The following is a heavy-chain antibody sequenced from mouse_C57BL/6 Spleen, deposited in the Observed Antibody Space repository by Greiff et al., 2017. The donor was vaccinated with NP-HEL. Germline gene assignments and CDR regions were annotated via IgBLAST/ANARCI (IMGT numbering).Heavy chain of an antibody. Sequence: VKLMESGAELVKPGASVKISCKASGYAFSSYWMNWVKQRPGKGLEWIGQIYPGDGDTNYNGKFKGKATLTADKSSSTAYMQLSSLTSEDSAVYFCAVSRVYYYGAFAYWGQGTLVTVSA. CDR2: IYPGDGDT. CDR3: AVSRVYYYGAFAY. V-gene: IGHV1-80*01. CDR1: GYAFSSYW. D-gene: IGHD1-1*01. J-gene: IGHJ3*01.